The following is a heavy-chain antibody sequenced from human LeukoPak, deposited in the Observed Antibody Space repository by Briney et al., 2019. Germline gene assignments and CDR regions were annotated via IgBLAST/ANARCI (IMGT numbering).Heavy chain of an antibody. Sequence: PGVSLRLSCVASGFTFSSYAMSWVRQAPGKGLEWVSAIRESGGSTHYADSVKGRFTISRDNSKNTLYLQMNSLRAEDTAVYYCAKTKPYGTTWYGGIDWGQGALVTVSS. CDR3: AKTKPYGTTWYGGID. CDR2: IRESGGST. V-gene: IGHV3-23*01. J-gene: IGHJ4*02. CDR1: GFTFSSYA. D-gene: IGHD6-13*01.